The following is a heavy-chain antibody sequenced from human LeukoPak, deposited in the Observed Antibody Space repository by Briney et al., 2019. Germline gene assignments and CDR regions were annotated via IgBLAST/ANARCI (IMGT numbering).Heavy chain of an antibody. V-gene: IGHV1-18*01. CDR3: ARKAMVRELSPMGY. CDR1: GYTFTSYG. CDR2: ISAYNGNT. D-gene: IGHD3-10*01. J-gene: IGHJ4*02. Sequence: ASVKVSCKASGYTFTSYGISWVRQAPGQGLEWMGWISAYNGNTNYAQKLQGRVTMTTDTSTSTAYMELRSLRSDDTAVYYCARKAMVRELSPMGYWGQGTLVTVSS.